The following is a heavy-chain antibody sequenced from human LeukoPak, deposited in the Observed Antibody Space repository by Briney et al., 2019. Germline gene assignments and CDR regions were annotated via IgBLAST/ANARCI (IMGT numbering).Heavy chain of an antibody. CDR3: ARVYPKYSSGCPGY. CDR2: ISGSGDST. J-gene: IGHJ4*02. Sequence: GGSLRLSCVVSGFTFSSYSMSWVRQAPGKGLEWVSAISGSGDSTYYADSVKGRFTISRDNAKNSVYLQMNSLRAEDTAVYYCARVYPKYSSGCPGYWGQGILVIVSS. V-gene: IGHV3-23*01. CDR1: GFTFSSYS. D-gene: IGHD6-19*01.